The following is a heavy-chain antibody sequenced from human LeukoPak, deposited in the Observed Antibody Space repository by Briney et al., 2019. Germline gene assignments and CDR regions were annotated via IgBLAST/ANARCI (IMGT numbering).Heavy chain of an antibody. J-gene: IGHJ4*02. CDR3: ARATGSGSYFDY. CDR2: MNPNSGNT. D-gene: IGHD3-10*01. Sequence: ASVKVSCKASGYTFTSYDINWVRQATGQGLEWMGWMNPNSGNTGYAQKFQGRVTMTRNTSISTAYMELSSLRSDDTAVYYCARATGSGSYFDYWGQGTLVTVSS. CDR1: GYTFTSYD. V-gene: IGHV1-8*01.